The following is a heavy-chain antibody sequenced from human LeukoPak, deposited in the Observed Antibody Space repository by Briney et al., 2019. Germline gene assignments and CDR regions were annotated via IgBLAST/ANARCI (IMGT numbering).Heavy chain of an antibody. CDR2: ISGSCGST. V-gene: IGHV3-23*01. Sequence: GGSLRLSCAASGFTFSSYAMSWVRQAPGKGLEWVSAISGSCGSTYYADSVKGRFTISRDNSKNTLYLQMNSLRAEDTAVYYCAKYDILTGYYRSSNFDYWGQGTLVTVSS. D-gene: IGHD3-9*01. CDR3: AKYDILTGYYRSSNFDY. J-gene: IGHJ4*02. CDR1: GFTFSSYA.